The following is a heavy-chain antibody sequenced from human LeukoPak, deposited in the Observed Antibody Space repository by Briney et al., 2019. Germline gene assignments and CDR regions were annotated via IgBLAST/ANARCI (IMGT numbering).Heavy chain of an antibody. D-gene: IGHD5-24*01. V-gene: IGHV3-48*01. CDR3: AKGGLGGYNAVFDH. J-gene: IGHJ4*02. Sequence: GGSLRLSCAASGFTFSTYSMNWVRQAPGKGLEWVSYIRASDSHISYADSVKGRFTISTDSAKNTLHLQMNSLRAEDTAVYYCAKGGLGGYNAVFDHWGQGILVTVSS. CDR2: IRASDSHI. CDR1: GFTFSTYS.